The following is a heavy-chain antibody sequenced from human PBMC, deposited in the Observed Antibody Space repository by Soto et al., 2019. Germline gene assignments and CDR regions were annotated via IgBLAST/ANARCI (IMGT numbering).Heavy chain of an antibody. V-gene: IGHV3-23*01. J-gene: IGHJ5*02. D-gene: IGHD3-3*01. Sequence: GGSLRLSCAASGFTFSSYAMSWVRQAPGKGLEWVSAISGSGGSTYYADSVKGRFTISRDNSKNTLYLQMNSLRAEDTAVYYCARDLEISGVVNPPHWFDPWGQGTLVTVSS. CDR3: ARDLEISGVVNPPHWFDP. CDR1: GFTFSSYA. CDR2: ISGSGGST.